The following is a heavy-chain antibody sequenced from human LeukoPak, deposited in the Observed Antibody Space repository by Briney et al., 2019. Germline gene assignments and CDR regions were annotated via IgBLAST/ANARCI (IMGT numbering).Heavy chain of an antibody. CDR2: IYSGGSI. Sequence: GGSLRLSCAASGFIVSSDYTTWVRQAPGKGLEWVSFIYSGGSIYYADSVKGRFTISRDKSKNAVYLQMSSLRAEDTAVYYCARDGNGYNKVLRYWGQGTLVTVSS. D-gene: IGHD5-24*01. J-gene: IGHJ4*02. V-gene: IGHV3-53*01. CDR1: GFIVSSDY. CDR3: ARDGNGYNKVLRY.